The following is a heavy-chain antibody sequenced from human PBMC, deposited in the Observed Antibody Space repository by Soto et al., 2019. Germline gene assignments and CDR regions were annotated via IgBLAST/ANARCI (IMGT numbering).Heavy chain of an antibody. D-gene: IGHD3-10*01. Sequence: EVQLLESGGGLVQPGGSLRLSCAASGFTFNNYAMTWVRQAPGKGLEWVSAISGGGDTTSYADSVKGRFTVSRDGSKNTLYLQMSSLRAEDTALYYCAKGRGGSGSLTPRVDFWGQRTLVTVSP. V-gene: IGHV3-23*01. J-gene: IGHJ4*02. CDR3: AKGRGGSGSLTPRVDF. CDR1: GFTFNNYA. CDR2: ISGGGDTT.